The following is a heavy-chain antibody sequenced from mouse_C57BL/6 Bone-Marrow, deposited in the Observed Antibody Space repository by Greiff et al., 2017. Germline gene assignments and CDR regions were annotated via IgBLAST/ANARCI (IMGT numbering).Heavy chain of an antibody. Sequence: EVMLVESGGGLVQPGGSLKLSCAASGFTFSDYYMYWVRQTPEKRLEWVAYISNGGGSTYYPDTVKGRFTISRDNAKNTLYLQMSRLKSEDTAMYYCARGIYYYGSSYYFDYWGQGTTLTVSS. D-gene: IGHD1-1*01. CDR3: ARGIYYYGSSYYFDY. J-gene: IGHJ2*01. V-gene: IGHV5-12*01. CDR2: ISNGGGST. CDR1: GFTFSDYY.